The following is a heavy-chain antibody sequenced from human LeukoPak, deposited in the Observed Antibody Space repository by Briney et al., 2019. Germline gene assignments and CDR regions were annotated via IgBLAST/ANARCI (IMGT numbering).Heavy chain of an antibody. V-gene: IGHV3-21*01. Sequence: SGGSLRLSCAASGFTFSSYSMNWVRQAPGKGLEWVSSISSSSSYIYYADSVKGRFTISRDNAKNSLYLQMNSLRAEDTAVYYCAKDHSAFFDAFHIWGQGTMVTVSS. CDR2: ISSSSSYI. D-gene: IGHD2-15*01. J-gene: IGHJ3*02. CDR3: AKDHSAFFDAFHI. CDR1: GFTFSSYS.